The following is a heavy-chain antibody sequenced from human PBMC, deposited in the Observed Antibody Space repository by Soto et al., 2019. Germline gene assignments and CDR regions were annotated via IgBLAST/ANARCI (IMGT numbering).Heavy chain of an antibody. Sequence: PGGSLRLSCAVSGFTFDDNAMHWVRQAPEKGLEWVSGINWKSDIGYADSVKDRVTISTDNAENSLYLQMNSLRAEDTALYYCAVSQDRGGRTTFIYWGQGTQVTVSS. CDR1: GFTFDDNA. V-gene: IGHV3-9*01. CDR3: AVSQDRGGRTTFIY. J-gene: IGHJ4*02. D-gene: IGHD3-16*01. CDR2: INWKSDI.